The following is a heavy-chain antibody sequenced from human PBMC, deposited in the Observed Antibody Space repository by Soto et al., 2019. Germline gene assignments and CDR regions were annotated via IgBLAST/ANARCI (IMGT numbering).Heavy chain of an antibody. CDR3: RRSSRYSTDV. J-gene: IGHJ6*02. V-gene: IGHV4-39*01. D-gene: IGHD6-13*01. CDR2: IYSTGNT. Sequence: SETRCLTCTVSGDSIRRSSYWGWIRQPPGKGLEWIGSIYSTGNTYYNPSLNSQVTISVDTSKNQFSLNVISVTAADTAVYYCRRSSRYSTDVWGQGTTVTVS. CDR1: GDSIRRSSY.